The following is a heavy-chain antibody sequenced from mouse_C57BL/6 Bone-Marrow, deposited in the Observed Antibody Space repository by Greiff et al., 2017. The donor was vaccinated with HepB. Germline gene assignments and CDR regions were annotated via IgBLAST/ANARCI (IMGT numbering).Heavy chain of an antibody. Sequence: VQLQQSGPELVKPGASVKISCKASGYAFSSSWMNWVKQRPGKGLEWIGRIYPGDGDTNYNGKFKGKATLTADKSSSTAYMQLSSLTSEDSAVYFCARAPFITTVEGDYWGQGTSVTVSS. CDR3: ARAPFITTVEGDY. CDR2: IYPGDGDT. D-gene: IGHD1-1*01. V-gene: IGHV1-82*01. CDR1: GYAFSSSW. J-gene: IGHJ4*01.